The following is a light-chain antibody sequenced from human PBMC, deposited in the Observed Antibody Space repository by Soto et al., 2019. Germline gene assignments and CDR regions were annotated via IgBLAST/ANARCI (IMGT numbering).Light chain of an antibody. CDR1: HTISSSY. J-gene: IGKJ1*01. CDR3: QQYGSSPRT. V-gene: IGKV3-20*01. CDR2: GIS. Sequence: EIVLTQSPGTLSLSAGERATLSCRASHTISSSYLAWYQQKPGQAPRLLMYGISRRATGIPDRFSGSGSGTDFSLTISSLEPGDLAVYYCQQYGSSPRTFGQGTKVDIK.